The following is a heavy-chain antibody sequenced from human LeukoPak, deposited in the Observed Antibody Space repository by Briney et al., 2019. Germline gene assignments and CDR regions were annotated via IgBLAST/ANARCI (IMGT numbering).Heavy chain of an antibody. CDR2: IYSGGST. Sequence: GGSLILSWAASGFTVSSNYMSWVRQAPWKGLELVSVIYSGGSTYYADSVKGRFTISRDNSKNTLYLQMNSLRAEDTAVYYCARTDYADYWGQGTLVTVSS. CDR1: GFTVSSNY. V-gene: IGHV3-53*01. CDR3: ARTDYADY. J-gene: IGHJ4*02.